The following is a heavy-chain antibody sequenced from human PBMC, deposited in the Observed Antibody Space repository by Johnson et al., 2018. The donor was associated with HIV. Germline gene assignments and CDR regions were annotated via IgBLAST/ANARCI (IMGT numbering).Heavy chain of an antibody. Sequence: QMLLVESGGGVVQPGRSLRLSCAASGFTFSSYGMHWVRQAPGKGLEWVAVISFDGGDKYYADSVKGRFTISRDNSKSTFFLQMNSLTPEDTGVYYCAKERRAPRAFDIWGQGTMVTVSS. CDR2: ISFDGGDK. J-gene: IGHJ3*02. CDR3: AKERRAPRAFDI. CDR1: GFTFSSYG. V-gene: IGHV3-30*18.